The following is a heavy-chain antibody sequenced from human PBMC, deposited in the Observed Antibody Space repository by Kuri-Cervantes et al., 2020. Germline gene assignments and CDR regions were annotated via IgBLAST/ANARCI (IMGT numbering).Heavy chain of an antibody. Sequence: GESLKISCAASAFTFSRYWMHWVRQAPGKGLEWVAVISYDGGNKYYADSVKGRFTISRDNSKNTLYLQMNSLRAEDTAVYYCARVDGIAVAGTDSQGYFDYWGQGTLVTVSS. CDR3: ARVDGIAVAGTDSQGYFDY. D-gene: IGHD6-19*01. J-gene: IGHJ4*02. V-gene: IGHV3-30-3*01. CDR2: ISYDGGNK. CDR1: AFTFSRYW.